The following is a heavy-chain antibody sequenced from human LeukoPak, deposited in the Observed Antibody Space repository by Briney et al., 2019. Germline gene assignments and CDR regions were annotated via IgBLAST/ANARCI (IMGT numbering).Heavy chain of an antibody. J-gene: IGHJ3*02. D-gene: IGHD2-2*01. Sequence: GGSLRLSCAASGFPFSSYAMHWVRQAPGKGLEWVALISYNGNNKYYADSVKGRFTISRDNSKNTLYLQMNSLRAEDTAVYYSARARYCSSISCRDAFDIWGQGTMVTVSS. V-gene: IGHV3-30-3*01. CDR2: ISYNGNNK. CDR3: ARARYCSSISCRDAFDI. CDR1: GFPFSSYA.